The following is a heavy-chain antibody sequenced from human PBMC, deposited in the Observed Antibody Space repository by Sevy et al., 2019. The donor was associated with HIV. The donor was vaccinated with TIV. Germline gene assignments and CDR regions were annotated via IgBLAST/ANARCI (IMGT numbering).Heavy chain of an antibody. Sequence: GGSLRLSCAASGFTFDDYAMHWVRQAPGKGLEWASGISWNSGSIGYADSVKGGFTISRDNAKNSLYLQMNSLRAEDTALYYCAKDTVYYYDSSGDAFDIWGQGTMVTVSS. J-gene: IGHJ3*02. CDR2: ISWNSGSI. CDR1: GFTFDDYA. CDR3: AKDTVYYYDSSGDAFDI. V-gene: IGHV3-9*01. D-gene: IGHD3-22*01.